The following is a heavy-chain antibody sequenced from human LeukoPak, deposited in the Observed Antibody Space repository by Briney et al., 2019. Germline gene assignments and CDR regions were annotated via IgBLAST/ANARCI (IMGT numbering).Heavy chain of an antibody. CDR1: GFTFSSYS. Sequence: GGSLRLSCAASGFTFSSYSMNWVRQAPGKGLEWVSSISSSSSYIYYADSVKGRFTMSRDNAKNSVYLQMNSLRAEDSAVYYCATDRERDPSVYYLVGGQGTLITVSS. V-gene: IGHV3-21*04. CDR3: ATDRERDPSVYYLV. J-gene: IGHJ4*02. CDR2: ISSSSSYI. D-gene: IGHD3-22*01.